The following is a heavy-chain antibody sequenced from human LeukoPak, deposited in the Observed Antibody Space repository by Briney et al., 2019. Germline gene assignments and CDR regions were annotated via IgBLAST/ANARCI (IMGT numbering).Heavy chain of an antibody. CDR2: INHSGST. Sequence: PSETLSLTCAVYGGSFSGYYWSWIRQPPGKGLEWIEEINHSGSTNYNPSLKSRVTVSVDTSKNQFSLKLSSVTAADTAVYYCARGGQQLVLVYWGQGTLVTVSS. CDR1: GGSFSGYY. V-gene: IGHV4-34*01. CDR3: ARGGQQLVLVY. J-gene: IGHJ4*02. D-gene: IGHD6-13*01.